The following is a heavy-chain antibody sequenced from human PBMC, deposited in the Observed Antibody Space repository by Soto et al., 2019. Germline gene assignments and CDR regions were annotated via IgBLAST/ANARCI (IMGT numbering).Heavy chain of an antibody. J-gene: IGHJ5*02. CDR3: VTEARGTLGS. CDR2: IKNRRDGGTT. V-gene: IGHV3-15*07. Sequence: EVQLVESGGGLLKPGGSLRLSCAASGFTFSDDYMNWVRQAPGKGPEWGGLIKNRRDGGTTEYATPVKGRFTISRDDSKNMLYLKMTSLQIEDTGMYYCVTEARGTLGSWGQGTLVTVSS. D-gene: IGHD1-26*01. CDR1: GFTFSDDY.